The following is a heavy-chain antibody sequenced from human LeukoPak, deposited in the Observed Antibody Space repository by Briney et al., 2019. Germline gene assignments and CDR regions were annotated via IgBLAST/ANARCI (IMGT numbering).Heavy chain of an antibody. CDR3: AKDGNFGVLYYHYMDV. D-gene: IGHD4-23*01. CDR2: IRYDGSNK. CDR1: GFTFSSYG. Sequence: GGSLRLSCAASGFTFSSYGMHWVRQAPGKGLEWVAFIRYDGSNKYYADSVKGRFTISRDNSKNTLYPQMNSLRPEDTAVYYCAKDGNFGVLYYHYMDVWGKGTTVTISS. J-gene: IGHJ6*03. V-gene: IGHV3-30*02.